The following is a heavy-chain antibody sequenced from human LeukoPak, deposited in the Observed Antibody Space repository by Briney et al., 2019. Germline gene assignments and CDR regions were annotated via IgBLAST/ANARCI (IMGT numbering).Heavy chain of an antibody. CDR2: ISAYSGNT. CDR1: GYTFNSNG. CDR3: ARTGSSSWYEAFDY. V-gene: IGHV1-18*03. D-gene: IGHD6-13*01. Sequence: ASVKVSCKASGYTFNSNGITWVRQAPGQGLEWMGWISAYSGNTKYAQKFRGRITMTTDTSTSTANMELRSLRSDDMAMYYCARTGSSSWYEAFDYWGQGTLATVSS. J-gene: IGHJ4*02.